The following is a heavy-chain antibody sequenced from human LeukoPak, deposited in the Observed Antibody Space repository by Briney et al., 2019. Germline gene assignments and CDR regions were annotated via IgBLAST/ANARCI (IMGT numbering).Heavy chain of an antibody. CDR1: GGSISSSSYY. D-gene: IGHD3-3*01. CDR3: ARVPGFLEWYPGYYYMDV. Sequence: SETLSLTCTVSGGSISSSSYYWGWIRQPPGKGLEWIGSIYYSGRTYYNPSLKSRVTISVDTSKNQFSLKLSSVTAADTAVYYCARVPGFLEWYPGYYYMDVWGKGTTVTVSS. CDR2: IYYSGRT. V-gene: IGHV4-39*07. J-gene: IGHJ6*03.